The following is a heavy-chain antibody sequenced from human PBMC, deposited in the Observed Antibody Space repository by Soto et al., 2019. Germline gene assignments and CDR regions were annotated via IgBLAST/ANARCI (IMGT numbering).Heavy chain of an antibody. D-gene: IGHD3-10*01. J-gene: IGHJ4*02. V-gene: IGHV4-4*02. CDR1: GGSISSSNW. CDR2: IYHSGNT. CDR3: ARRWGEGRVDY. Sequence: QVQLQESGPGLVKPSGTLSLTCAVSGGSISSSNWWSWVRQPPGKGLEWIGEIYHSGNTNYNPSLKGRVTMAVDKSRNRCSLKVSSVTAADTAVYYCARRWGEGRVDYWGQGNLVTVSS.